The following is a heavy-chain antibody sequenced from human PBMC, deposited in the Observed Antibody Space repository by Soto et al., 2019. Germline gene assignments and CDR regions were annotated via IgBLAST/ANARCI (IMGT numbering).Heavy chain of an antibody. Sequence: GGSLRLSCAASGFTFSSYGMHWVRQAPGKGLEWVALIWHDGSNKVYADSVKGRFTISRDNSKNTLNLQMNSLRVEDTAVYYCTRAAMKGELLDYWGQGTQVTVSS. D-gene: IGHD1-26*01. V-gene: IGHV3-33*08. J-gene: IGHJ4*02. CDR2: IWHDGSNK. CDR3: TRAAMKGELLDY. CDR1: GFTFSSYG.